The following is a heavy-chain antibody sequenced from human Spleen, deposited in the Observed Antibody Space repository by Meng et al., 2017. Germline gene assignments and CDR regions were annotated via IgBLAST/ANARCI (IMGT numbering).Heavy chain of an antibody. D-gene: IGHD5/OR15-5a*01. CDR3: ARVVVSTIQGNWFDP. Sequence: VLVQAAGPGLVTPSQALSLTCTFSGGSITSGRYFRTWIRQLPAKVLEWIGYIYYSGSSYYNPSLKNRATISVDTSMNQFSLKLSSVTAADTAVYYCARVVVSTIQGNWFDPWGQGTLVTVSS. J-gene: IGHJ5*02. CDR1: GGSITSGRYF. V-gene: IGHV4-31*03. CDR2: IYYSGSS.